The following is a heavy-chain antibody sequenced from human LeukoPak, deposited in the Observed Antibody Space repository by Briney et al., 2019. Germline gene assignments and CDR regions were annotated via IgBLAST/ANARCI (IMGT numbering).Heavy chain of an antibody. D-gene: IGHD4-23*01. V-gene: IGHV3-30*03. Sequence: PGGSLRLSCAASGFTFSSYGMHWVRQAPGKGLEWVAVISYDGSNKYYADSVKGRFTISRDNSKNTLYLQMNSLRAEDTAVYYCARDSVGGNGFDYWGQGTLVTVSS. CDR2: ISYDGSNK. CDR1: GFTFSSYG. J-gene: IGHJ4*02. CDR3: ARDSVGGNGFDY.